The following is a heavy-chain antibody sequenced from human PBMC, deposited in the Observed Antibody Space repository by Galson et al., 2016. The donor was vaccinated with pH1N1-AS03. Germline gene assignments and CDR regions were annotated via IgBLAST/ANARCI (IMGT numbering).Heavy chain of an antibody. CDR2: IYWHDDK. CDR3: AHRFYGSGASFFDF. J-gene: IGHJ4*02. V-gene: IGHV2-5*01. D-gene: IGHD3-10*01. Sequence: PALVKPTQTLTLTCTFSGFSLNDGGLGVGWIRQPPGKALEWLGMIYWHDDKRYNPSLQNRLTLTQGVSKSEVVLQMTNVDPEDTATYYFAHRFYGSGASFFDFWGQGIVVVVS. CDR1: GFSLNDGGLG.